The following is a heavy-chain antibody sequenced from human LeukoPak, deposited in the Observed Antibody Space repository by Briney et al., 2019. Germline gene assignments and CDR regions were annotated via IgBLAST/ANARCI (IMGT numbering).Heavy chain of an antibody. Sequence: PGGSLRLSCAASGFTFSSYGMHWVRQAPGKGLEWVAVISYDGSNKYYADSVKGRFTISRDNSKNTLYLQMNSLRAEDTAVYYCAKLAPPIYSSSWLDYWGQGTLVTVSS. V-gene: IGHV3-30*18. J-gene: IGHJ4*02. D-gene: IGHD6-13*01. CDR2: ISYDGSNK. CDR1: GFTFSSYG. CDR3: AKLAPPIYSSSWLDY.